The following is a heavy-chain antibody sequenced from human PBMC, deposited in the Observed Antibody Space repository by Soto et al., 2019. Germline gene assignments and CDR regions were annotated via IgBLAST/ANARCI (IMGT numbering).Heavy chain of an antibody. V-gene: IGHV3-30-3*01. CDR1: GFTLSSYA. CDR3: ARGGGISMIYPEGNHFDY. Sequence: QVQLVESGGGVVQPGRPLRLSCAASGFTLSSYAMHWVRQAPGKGLEWVAVISYDGSNKYYADSVKGRFTISRDNSKNTLYLQLNSLRAEDTAVFYCARGGGISMIYPEGNHFDYWGQGTQVTGSS. D-gene: IGHD3-22*01. J-gene: IGHJ4*02. CDR2: ISYDGSNK.